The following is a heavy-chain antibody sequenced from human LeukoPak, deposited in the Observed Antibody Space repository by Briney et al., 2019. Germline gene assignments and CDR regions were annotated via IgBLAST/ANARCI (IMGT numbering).Heavy chain of an antibody. D-gene: IGHD6-19*01. J-gene: IGHJ3*02. CDR2: IYYSGST. Sequence: DPLTLPCTVSSDSVSIYHWIWPPQSPGEAVEGIGYIYYSGSTNYNPSLKSRVTISVDTSKNQFSLKLSSVTAADTAVYYCARHRYSSGSPFDIWGQGTMVTVSS. CDR1: SDSVSIYH. CDR3: ARHRYSSGSPFDI. V-gene: IGHV4-59*08.